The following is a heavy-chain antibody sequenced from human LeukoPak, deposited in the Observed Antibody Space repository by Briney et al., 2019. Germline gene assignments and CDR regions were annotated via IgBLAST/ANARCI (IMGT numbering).Heavy chain of an antibody. Sequence: SETLSLTCAVYGGSLSHYYWSWIRQPPGKGLEWVGEINHSGSTNYNPSLKSRVTISVDMSKNQFSLELTSVTAADTAVYYCARGPASGSNFAWFDPWGQGTLVTVSS. CDR2: INHSGST. V-gene: IGHV4-34*01. CDR1: GGSLSHYY. CDR3: ARGPASGSNFAWFDP. D-gene: IGHD3-10*01. J-gene: IGHJ5*02.